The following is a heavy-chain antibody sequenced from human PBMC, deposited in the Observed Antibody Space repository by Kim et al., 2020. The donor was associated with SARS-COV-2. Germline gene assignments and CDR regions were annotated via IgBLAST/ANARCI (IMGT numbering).Heavy chain of an antibody. V-gene: IGHV3-9*01. CDR3: AKDIPGSSWYGLSAFDI. J-gene: IGHJ3*02. CDR1: GFTFDDYA. Sequence: GGSLRLSCAASGFTFDDYAMHWVRQAPGKGLEWVSGISWYCGSIGYADSVKGRFTISRDNAKNSLHLQMYSLRAEDTALYYCAKDIPGSSWYGLSAFDI. D-gene: IGHD6-13*01. CDR2: ISWYCGSI.